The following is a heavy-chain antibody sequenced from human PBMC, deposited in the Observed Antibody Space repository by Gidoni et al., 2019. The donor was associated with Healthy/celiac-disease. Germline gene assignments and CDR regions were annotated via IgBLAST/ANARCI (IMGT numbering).Heavy chain of an antibody. D-gene: IGHD3-9*01. Sequence: SSYAMHWVRQAPGKGLEWVAVISYDGSNKYYADSVKGRFTISRDNSKNTLYLQMNSLRAEDTAGYYCARGLLRYFDWLFLQDYGMDVWGQGTTVTVSS. CDR3: ARGLLRYFDWLFLQDYGMDV. CDR1: SSYA. CDR2: ISYDGSNK. J-gene: IGHJ6*02. V-gene: IGHV3-30-3*01.